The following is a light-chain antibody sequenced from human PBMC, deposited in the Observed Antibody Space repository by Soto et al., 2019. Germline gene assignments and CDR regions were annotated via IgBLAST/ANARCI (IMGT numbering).Light chain of an antibody. Sequence: ETGMTQSPATLSLPPGERATLSCRASVSVGTNLAWYHQKPGQVPRLLIFGASTRAPSIPDRFSGIGSGTDFFLTIASLHSEDLGVHYCQQYNRWPYAFGQGTKLEIK. J-gene: IGKJ2*01. CDR2: GAS. V-gene: IGKV3-15*01. CDR1: VSVGTN. CDR3: QQYNRWPYA.